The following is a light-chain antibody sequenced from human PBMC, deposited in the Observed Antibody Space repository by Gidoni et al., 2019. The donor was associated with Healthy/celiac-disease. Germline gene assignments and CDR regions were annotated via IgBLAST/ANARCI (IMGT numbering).Light chain of an antibody. J-gene: IGKJ4*01. CDR2: DAS. Sequence: PGEGATLSCTSSQSINNNLAWYQQKPGQPPRLLIFDASTRATGVPARFSASGSGTDFTLTISSLDLEDFAIYYCQQRSNWPRGTFGGGTKLEIK. CDR1: QSINNN. CDR3: QQRSNWPRGT. V-gene: IGKV3-11*01.